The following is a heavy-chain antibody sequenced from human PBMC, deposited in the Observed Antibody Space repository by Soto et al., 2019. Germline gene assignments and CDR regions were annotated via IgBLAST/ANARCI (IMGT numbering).Heavy chain of an antibody. D-gene: IGHD4-17*01. CDR3: VSSSLDGDLNWFDP. CDR2: IYYSGST. Sequence: QVQLQESGPGLVKPSETLSLTCTVSGGSISSYYWSWIRQPPGKGLEWIGYIYYSGSTNYNPPLRRRVTISVDTSKNQFSLKLSSVTAADTAVYYCVSSSLDGDLNWFDPWGQGTLVTVSS. J-gene: IGHJ5*02. CDR1: GGSISSYY. V-gene: IGHV4-59*08.